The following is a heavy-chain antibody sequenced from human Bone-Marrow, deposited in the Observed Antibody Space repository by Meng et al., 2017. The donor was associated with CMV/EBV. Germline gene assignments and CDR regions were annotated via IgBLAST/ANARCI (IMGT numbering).Heavy chain of an antibody. CDR2: IYYSGST. V-gene: IGHV4-59*01. CDR3: ARAGVAAAGVFGFDY. Sequence: SETLSLTCTVSGGPISSYYWSWIRQPPGKGLEWIGYIYYSGSTNYNPSLKSRVTISVDTSKNQFSLKLSSVTAADTAVYYCARAGVAAAGVFGFDYWGQGTLVTVSS. J-gene: IGHJ4*02. CDR1: GGPISSYY. D-gene: IGHD6-13*01.